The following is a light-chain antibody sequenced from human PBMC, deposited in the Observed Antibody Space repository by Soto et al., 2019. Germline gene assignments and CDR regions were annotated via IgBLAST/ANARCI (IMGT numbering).Light chain of an antibody. J-gene: IGKJ1*01. CDR2: GTS. CDR1: QSISNS. CDR3: QQSHSSSWT. Sequence: DIQLTQSPSSLSASVGDRVTITCRASQSISNSLNWYQQKPGKAPNLLIYGTSDLQSGVPSRISGSGSGSEFTLTISSLQRDDFATYYCQQSHSSSWTFGQGTKVEIK. V-gene: IGKV1-39*01.